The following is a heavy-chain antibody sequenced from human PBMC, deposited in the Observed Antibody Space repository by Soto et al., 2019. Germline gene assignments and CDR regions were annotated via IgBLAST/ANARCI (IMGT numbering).Heavy chain of an antibody. CDR1: GFTLSSYD. CDR3: ARSPPGGYHYYYGMDV. Sequence: EVQLVESGGGLVQPGGSLRLSCAASGFTLSSYDMQWVRQATGKGLEWVSAIGTAGDTYYPGSVKGRFTISRENAKNSLYLQMNSLRAGDTAVYYCARSPPGGYHYYYGMDVWGQGTTVTVSS. V-gene: IGHV3-13*04. D-gene: IGHD3-22*01. J-gene: IGHJ6*02. CDR2: IGTAGDT.